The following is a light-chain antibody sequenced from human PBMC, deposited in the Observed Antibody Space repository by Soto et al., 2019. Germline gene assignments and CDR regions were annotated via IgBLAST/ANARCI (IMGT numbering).Light chain of an antibody. CDR1: SSDIGASNS. V-gene: IGLV2-8*01. J-gene: IGLJ2*01. CDR2: EVT. CDR3: GSKAGSNKHVV. Sequence: QSALTQPPFASGSPGQSVTISCAGSSSDIGASNSVSWYQQHPGKAPKLLISEVTKRPSGVPDRFSGSKSGNTASLTVSGLQADDEADYYCGSKAGSNKHVVFGGGTKVTVL.